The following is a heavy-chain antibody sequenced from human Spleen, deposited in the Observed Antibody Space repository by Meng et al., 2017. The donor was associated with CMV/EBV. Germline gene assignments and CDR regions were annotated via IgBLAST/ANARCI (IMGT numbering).Heavy chain of an antibody. V-gene: IGHV3-74*01. CDR3: ARLRGYSGYLYGMDV. CDR2: INSDGSSA. D-gene: IGHD5-12*01. J-gene: IGHJ6*02. Sequence: GESLKISCAASGFRFNNYWMHWVRQGPGKGLVWVSRINSDGSSANFADSVKGRFTISRDNAKNTLYLQMSSLRAEDTGVYYCARLRGYSGYLYGMDVWGQGTTVTVSS. CDR1: GFRFNNYW.